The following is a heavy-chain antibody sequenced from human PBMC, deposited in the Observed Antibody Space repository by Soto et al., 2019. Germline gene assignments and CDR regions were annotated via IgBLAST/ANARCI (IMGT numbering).Heavy chain of an antibody. V-gene: IGHV4-30-2*01. CDR1: GGSISSGGYS. CDR2: IYHSGST. D-gene: IGHD6-13*01. CDR3: ARGSSSWDYYYYGMDV. Sequence: PSETLSLTCAVSGGSISSGGYSWSWIRQPPGKGLEWIGYIYHSGSTYYNPSLKSRVTISVDRSKNQFSLKLSSVTAADTAVYYCARGSSSWDYYYYGMDVWGQGTTVTVSS. J-gene: IGHJ6*02.